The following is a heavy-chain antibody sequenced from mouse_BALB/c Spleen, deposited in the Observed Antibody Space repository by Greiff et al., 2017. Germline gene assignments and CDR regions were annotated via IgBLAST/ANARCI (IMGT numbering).Heavy chain of an antibody. CDR3: ARRNGNYAMDY. Sequence: VKVVESGPGLVQPSQSLSITCTVSGFSLTSYGVHWVRQSPGKGLEWLGVIWSGGSTDYNAAFISRLSISKDNSKSQVFFKMNSLQANDTAIYYCARRNGNYAMDYWGQGTSVTVSS. CDR2: IWSGGST. J-gene: IGHJ4*01. D-gene: IGHD2-1*01. CDR1: GFSLTSYG. V-gene: IGHV2-2*02.